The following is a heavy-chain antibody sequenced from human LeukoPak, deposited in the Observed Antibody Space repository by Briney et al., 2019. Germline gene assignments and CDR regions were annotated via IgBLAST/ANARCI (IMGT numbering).Heavy chain of an antibody. V-gene: IGHV1-69*05. D-gene: IGHD6-19*01. Sequence: SVKVSCKASGGTFSSYAISWVRQAPGQGLEWMGGIIPIFGTANYAQKFQGRVTITTDESTSTAYMELSSLRSEDTAVYYCARVASSSGPTHYYYYMDVWGKGTTVTVSS. CDR1: GGTFSSYA. CDR3: ARVASSSGPTHYYYYMDV. CDR2: IIPIFGTA. J-gene: IGHJ6*03.